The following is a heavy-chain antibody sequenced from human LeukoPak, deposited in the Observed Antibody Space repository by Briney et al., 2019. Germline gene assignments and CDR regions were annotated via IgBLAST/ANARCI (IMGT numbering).Heavy chain of an antibody. CDR3: ARELGPYYDFWSGYNNFDY. D-gene: IGHD3-3*01. V-gene: IGHV1-18*01. Sequence: GASVKVSCKASGYTFTSYGISWVQQAPGQGLEWMGWISAYNGNTNYAQKLQGRVTMTTDTSTSTAYMELRSLRSDDTAVYYCARELGPYYDFWSGYNNFDYWGQGTLVTVSS. CDR1: GYTFTSYG. J-gene: IGHJ4*02. CDR2: ISAYNGNT.